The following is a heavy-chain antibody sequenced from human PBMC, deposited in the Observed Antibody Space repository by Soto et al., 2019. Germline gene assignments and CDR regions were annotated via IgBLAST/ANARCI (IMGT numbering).Heavy chain of an antibody. CDR1: GYTFTSYG. CDR3: ARDRAIFGVVKSC. D-gene: IGHD3-3*01. J-gene: IGHJ4*02. CDR2: LSSYNGNT. V-gene: IGHV1-18*01. Sequence: QVQLGQSEAEVKKPGASVKVSCKASGYTFTSYGINWVRQAPGQGLEWMGGLSSYNGNTHYAQKFQGGVTMTTDTSTSTAYMELRSLRSDDTAVYYCARDRAIFGVVKSCWGQGTLVTVSS.